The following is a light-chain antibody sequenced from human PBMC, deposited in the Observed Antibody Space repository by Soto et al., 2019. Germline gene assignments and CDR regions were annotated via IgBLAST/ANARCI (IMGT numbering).Light chain of an antibody. CDR3: QQYESYSPLT. J-gene: IGKJ4*01. CDR2: DAS. CDR1: QDSDKY. Sequence: DIQMTQSPSSLSASVGYIFTITCQASQDSDKYLSWYQQKPGKAPELLIYDASNLQSGVPSRFSGRRSGTEFTLTISSLQPDDFGTYYCQQYESYSPLTFGGGTKVDIK. V-gene: IGKV1-16*01.